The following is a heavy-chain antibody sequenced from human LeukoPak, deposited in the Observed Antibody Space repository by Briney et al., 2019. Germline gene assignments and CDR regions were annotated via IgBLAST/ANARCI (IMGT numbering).Heavy chain of an antibody. V-gene: IGHV3-23*01. CDR3: AKRASGSGTSLYYFDY. CDR2: ISNSGGST. CDR1: GFTFSSYA. Sequence: GGSLRLACAASGFTFSSYAMSWVRQAPGKGLEWVSVISNSGGSTFYADSVKGRFTISRDNSKNTLYLQMNSLRAEDTAVYYCAKRASGSGTSLYYFDYWGQGTLVTVSS. D-gene: IGHD3-10*01. J-gene: IGHJ4*02.